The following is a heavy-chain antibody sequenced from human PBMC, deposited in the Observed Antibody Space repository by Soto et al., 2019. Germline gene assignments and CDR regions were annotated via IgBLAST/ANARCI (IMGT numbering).Heavy chain of an antibody. Sequence: ASVKVSCKASGYTFTSYDINWVRQATGQGLEWMGWMNPNSGNTGYAQKFQGRVTMTRNTSISTAYMELSSLRSEDTAVYYCARAQYYVFWSGYPEGVYMDFWGTGTTVTVSS. J-gene: IGHJ6*03. CDR1: GYTFTSYD. D-gene: IGHD3-3*01. CDR2: MNPNSGNT. CDR3: ARAQYYVFWSGYPEGVYMDF. V-gene: IGHV1-8*01.